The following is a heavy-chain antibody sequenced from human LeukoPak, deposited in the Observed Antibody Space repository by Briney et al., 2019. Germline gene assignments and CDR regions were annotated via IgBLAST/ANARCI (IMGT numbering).Heavy chain of an antibody. CDR1: GGSISSSSYY. Sequence: SETLSLTCTVSGGSISSSSYYWSWIRQPAGKGLEWIGRIYTSGSTNYNPPLKSRVTLSVDTSKNEFSLKLSSVTAADTAVYYCARGPPPDLDYWGRGTLVTVSS. CDR2: IYTSGST. J-gene: IGHJ4*02. CDR3: ARGPPPDLDY. V-gene: IGHV4-61*02.